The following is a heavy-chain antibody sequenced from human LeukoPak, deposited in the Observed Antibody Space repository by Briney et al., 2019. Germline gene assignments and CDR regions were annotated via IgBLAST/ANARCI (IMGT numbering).Heavy chain of an antibody. J-gene: IGHJ3*01. Sequence: GGSLRLSCSASGFTFSSCTMHWVRQAPGKGLEYVSSITTNGDRTWYADSVKGRFTISRDNSKDTLFLQMNSLRAEDTAIYYCARDIQLSTWGLGTMVTVSS. CDR2: ITTNGDRT. CDR1: GFTFSSCT. V-gene: IGHV3-64*04. D-gene: IGHD5-24*01. CDR3: ARDIQLST.